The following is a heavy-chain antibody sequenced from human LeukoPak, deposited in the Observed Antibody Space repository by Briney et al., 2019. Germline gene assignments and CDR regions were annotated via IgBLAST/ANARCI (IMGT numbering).Heavy chain of an antibody. CDR1: GFTFTSSA. V-gene: IGHV1-58*02. D-gene: IGHD3-10*01. Sequence: GTSVKVSCKASGFTFTSSAMQWVRQARGQRLEWIGWIVVGSGNTNYAQKFQERVTITRDMSTSTAYMELSSLRSEDTAVYYCAASMQLLLFGELLLPFDPWGQGTLVTVSS. J-gene: IGHJ5*02. CDR3: AASMQLLLFGELLLPFDP. CDR2: IVVGSGNT.